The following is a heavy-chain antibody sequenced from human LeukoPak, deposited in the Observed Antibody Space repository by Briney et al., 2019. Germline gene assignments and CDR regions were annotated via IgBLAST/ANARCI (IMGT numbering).Heavy chain of an antibody. CDR3: ARARWLVDY. Sequence: GGSLRLSCAASGFTFNNYWMSWVRQAPGKGPEWVANIKQDGSEKYYVDSVKGRFTISRDNAKNSLYLQMNSLRAEDTAVYYCARARWLVDYWGQGTLVTVSS. CDR1: GFTFNNYW. J-gene: IGHJ4*02. V-gene: IGHV3-7*04. CDR2: IKQDGSEK. D-gene: IGHD6-19*01.